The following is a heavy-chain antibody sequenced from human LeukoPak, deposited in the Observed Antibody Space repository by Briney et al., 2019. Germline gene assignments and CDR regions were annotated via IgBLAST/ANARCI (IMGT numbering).Heavy chain of an antibody. V-gene: IGHV1-18*01. CDR1: GGTFSSYA. CDR3: ARDHSSGWHVNGY. CDR2: ISAYNGNT. J-gene: IGHJ4*02. D-gene: IGHD6-19*01. Sequence: GASVKVSCKASGGTFSSYAISWVRQAPGQGLEWMGWISAYNGNTNYAQKLQGRVTMTTDTSTSTAYMELRSLRSDDTAVYYCARDHSSGWHVNGYWGQGTLVTVSS.